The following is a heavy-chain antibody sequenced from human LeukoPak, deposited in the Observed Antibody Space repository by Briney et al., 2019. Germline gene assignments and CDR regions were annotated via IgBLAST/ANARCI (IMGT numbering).Heavy chain of an antibody. V-gene: IGHV3-30*04. J-gene: IGHJ6*02. Sequence: GGSLRLSCAASGFTFSSYAMHWVRQAPGKGLEWVAVISYDGSNKYYADSVKGRFTISRDNSKNTLYLQMNSLRAEDTAVYYCARDVYFDWPEPYYHGMDVWGQGTTVTVSS. D-gene: IGHD3-9*01. CDR1: GFTFSSYA. CDR3: ARDVYFDWPEPYYHGMDV. CDR2: ISYDGSNK.